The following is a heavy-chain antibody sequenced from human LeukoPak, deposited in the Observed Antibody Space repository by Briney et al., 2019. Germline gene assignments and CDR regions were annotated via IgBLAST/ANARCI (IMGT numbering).Heavy chain of an antibody. CDR2: IIPIFGTA. Sequence: SVKVSCKASGYTFTSYYMHWVRQAPGQGLEWMGGIIPIFGTANYAQKFQGRVTITADESTSTAYMELSSLRSEDTAVYYCARWELLAALDYWGQGTLVTVSS. D-gene: IGHD1-26*01. J-gene: IGHJ4*02. CDR1: GYTFTSYY. V-gene: IGHV1-69*13. CDR3: ARWELLAALDY.